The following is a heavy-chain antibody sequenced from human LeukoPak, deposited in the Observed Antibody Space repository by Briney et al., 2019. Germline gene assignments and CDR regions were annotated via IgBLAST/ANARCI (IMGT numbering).Heavy chain of an antibody. D-gene: IGHD3-10*01. CDR2: IYYSGST. Sequence: PSQTLSLTCTVSGGSISSGGYYWSWIRQHPGKGLEWIGYIYYSGSTYYNPSLKSRVTISVDTSKNQFSLKLSSVTAADTAVYYCARGGGSATTNKLDYWGQGTLVTVSS. CDR3: ARGGGSATTNKLDY. CDR1: GGSISSGGYY. V-gene: IGHV4-31*03. J-gene: IGHJ4*02.